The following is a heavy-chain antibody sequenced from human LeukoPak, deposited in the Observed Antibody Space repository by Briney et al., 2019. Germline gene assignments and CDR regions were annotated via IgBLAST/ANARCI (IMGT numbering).Heavy chain of an antibody. V-gene: IGHV4-39*01. Sequence: SETLSLTCTVSGGSISSSSYYWGWIRQPPGKGLEWIVSLFYSGSTYYDPSLKSRVTISVDTSKNQFSLKVTPVTAADTAVYYCARHSRYGLYYFDYWGQGTLVTVSS. D-gene: IGHD5-18*01. CDR3: ARHSRYGLYYFDY. CDR2: LFYSGST. J-gene: IGHJ4*02. CDR1: GGSISSSSYY.